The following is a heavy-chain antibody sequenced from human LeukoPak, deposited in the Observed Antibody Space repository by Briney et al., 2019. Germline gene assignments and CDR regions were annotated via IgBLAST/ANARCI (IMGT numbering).Heavy chain of an antibody. CDR1: GNSISSYY. V-gene: IGHV4-4*07. CDR3: ARETTGLARYFDY. Sequence: SETLSLTCTVSGNSISSYYWSWIRQPAGKGLEWIRRIYTSGSTNYNPSLKSRVTMSVDTSKNQFSLNLSSVTAADTAFYYCARETTGLARYFDYWGQGTLVTVSS. J-gene: IGHJ4*02. CDR2: IYTSGST. D-gene: IGHD4-17*01.